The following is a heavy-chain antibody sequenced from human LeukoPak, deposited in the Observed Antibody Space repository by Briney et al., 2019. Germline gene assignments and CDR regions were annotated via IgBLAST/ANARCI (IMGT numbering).Heavy chain of an antibody. Sequence: GGSLRLSCAASGVTVSSNYMHWVRQAPGKGLEWVSVIYSGGRTYYAESVKGRFTISRDSSTNTLFLQMNSLRAEDTAIYYCARDLVVAGLVPWGQGTLVLVSS. J-gene: IGHJ5*02. CDR2: IYSGGRT. V-gene: IGHV3-66*01. CDR3: ARDLVVAGLVP. D-gene: IGHD3-22*01. CDR1: GVTVSSNY.